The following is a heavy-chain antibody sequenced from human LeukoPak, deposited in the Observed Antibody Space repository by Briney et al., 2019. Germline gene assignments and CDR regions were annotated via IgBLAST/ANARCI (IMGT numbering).Heavy chain of an antibody. CDR1: GFTFSSYG. D-gene: IGHD3-16*02. CDR2: ISYDGSNK. Sequence: GGSLRLSCAASGFTFSSYGMHWVRQAPGKGLEWVAVISYDGSNKYYANSVKGRFTISTDISKNTLFLQMNSLRADDTAVYYCASGYPPDYWGQGTLVTVSS. J-gene: IGHJ4*02. V-gene: IGHV3-30*03. CDR3: ASGYPPDY.